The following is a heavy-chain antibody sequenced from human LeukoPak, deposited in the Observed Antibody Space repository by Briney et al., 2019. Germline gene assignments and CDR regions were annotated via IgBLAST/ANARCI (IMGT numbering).Heavy chain of an antibody. J-gene: IGHJ6*03. CDR1: GGSISSGSYY. CDR2: IYYSGST. D-gene: IGHD3-16*01. V-gene: IGHV4-39*07. CDR3: ARRLATFYYYYYYMDV. Sequence: SPTLSLTCTVSGGSISSGSYYWGWIRQPPGKGLEWIGSIYYSGSTNYNPSLKSRVTISVDTSKNQFSLKLSSVTAADTAVYYCARRLATFYYYYYYMDVWGKGTTVTVSS.